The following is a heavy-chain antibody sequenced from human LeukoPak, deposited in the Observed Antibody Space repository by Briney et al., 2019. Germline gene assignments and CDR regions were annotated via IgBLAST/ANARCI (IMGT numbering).Heavy chain of an antibody. CDR3: ARSALIAVAGKDDY. CDR1: GYTFTIYG. CDR2: ISAYNGNT. Sequence: ASVTVSFTASGYTFTIYGISWVRQAPGQGKERKGWISAYNGNTNYSKKLQGRVTMTTDTSTSTDYMVLRSLRADDSAVYYCARSALIAVAGKDDYWGQGTLVTVSS. V-gene: IGHV1-18*04. D-gene: IGHD6-19*01. J-gene: IGHJ4*02.